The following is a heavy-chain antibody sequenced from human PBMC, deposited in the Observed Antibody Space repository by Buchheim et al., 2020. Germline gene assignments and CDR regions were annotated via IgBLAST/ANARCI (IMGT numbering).Heavy chain of an antibody. Sequence: QVQLVESGGGVVQPGRSLRLSCAASGFTFSSYAMHWVRQAPGKGLEWVAVISYDGSNKYYADSVKGRFTISRDNSKNTLYLQMNSLRAEDTAVYCCARDGAATGYFDYWGQGTL. CDR3: ARDGAATGYFDY. CDR1: GFTFSSYA. V-gene: IGHV3-30-3*01. D-gene: IGHD2-15*01. CDR2: ISYDGSNK. J-gene: IGHJ4*02.